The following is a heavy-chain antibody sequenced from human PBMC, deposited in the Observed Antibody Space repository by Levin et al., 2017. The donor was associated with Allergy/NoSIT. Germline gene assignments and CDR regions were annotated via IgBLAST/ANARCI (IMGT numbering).Heavy chain of an antibody. V-gene: IGHV3-74*01. J-gene: IGHJ4*02. D-gene: IGHD1-1*01. Sequence: GESLKISCAASGFSFSNFWMHWVRQVPGKGLVWVSRINTDGSVTNYADSVKGRFTISRDNAKNTLYLQMDSLRAEETALYYCTRDIGGKYAYWGQGTLVTVSS. CDR1: GFSFSNFW. CDR3: TRDIGGKYAY. CDR2: INTDGSVT.